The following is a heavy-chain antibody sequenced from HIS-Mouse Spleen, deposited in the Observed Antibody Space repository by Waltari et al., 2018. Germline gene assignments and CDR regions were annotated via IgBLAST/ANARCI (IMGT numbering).Heavy chain of an antibody. V-gene: IGHV1-69*04. Sequence: QVQLVQSGAEVKKPGSSVKVSCKASGGTFSSYAISWVRQAPGQGLEWMGRIIPILGIANYAQKCQGRVTITADKSTSTAYMELSSLRSEDTAVYYCARDQMETGDPDYWGQGTLVTVSS. CDR2: IIPILGIA. D-gene: IGHD7-27*01. CDR1: GGTFSSYA. CDR3: ARDQMETGDPDY. J-gene: IGHJ4*02.